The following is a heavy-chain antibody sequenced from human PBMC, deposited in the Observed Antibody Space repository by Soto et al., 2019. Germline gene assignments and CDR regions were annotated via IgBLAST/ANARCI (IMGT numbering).Heavy chain of an antibody. CDR2: ISGSLNSA. D-gene: IGHD3-3*01. CDR3: AKDSGLPVFGGLIHALDI. J-gene: IGHJ3*02. V-gene: IGHV3-23*01. CDR1: GLTFRDYA. Sequence: EVRLLESGGGLGQPGGSLRLSCAASGLTFRDYAMSWVRQAPGKGLEWVSTISGSLNSAFFADAWKGRFTISRDSSNNTLYLQMNSLKAEDTAVYFCAKDSGLPVFGGLIHALDIWGQGTLVTVSS.